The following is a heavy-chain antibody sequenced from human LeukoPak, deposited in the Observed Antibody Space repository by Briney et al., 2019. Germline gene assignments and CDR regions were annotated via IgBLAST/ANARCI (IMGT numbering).Heavy chain of an antibody. D-gene: IGHD4-17*01. CDR3: ARGGRDYGFLFVY. CDR2: ISSSSSYI. V-gene: IGHV3-21*01. Sequence: GGSLRLSCAPSGFTFSSYSMNWVRQAPGKGLEWVSSISSSSSYIYYADSVKGRFTISRDNAKNSLYLQMNSLRAEDTAVYYCARGGRDYGFLFVYWGQGTLVTVSS. J-gene: IGHJ4*02. CDR1: GFTFSSYS.